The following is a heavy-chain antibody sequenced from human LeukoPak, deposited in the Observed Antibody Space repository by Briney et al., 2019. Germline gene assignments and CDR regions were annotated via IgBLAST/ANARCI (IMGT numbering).Heavy chain of an antibody. CDR2: IYSGGST. CDR3: ARFGYSGWSLEY. D-gene: IGHD5-12*01. J-gene: IGHJ4*02. V-gene: IGHV3-66*01. Sequence: GGSLRLSCAASGFIVSRDYMSWVRQAPGKGLEWVSVIYSGGSTYYADSVKGRFTISRDDAKSSLYVQMNSLRDGDTAVYYCARFGYSGWSLEYWGQGTLVTVSS. CDR1: GFIVSRDY.